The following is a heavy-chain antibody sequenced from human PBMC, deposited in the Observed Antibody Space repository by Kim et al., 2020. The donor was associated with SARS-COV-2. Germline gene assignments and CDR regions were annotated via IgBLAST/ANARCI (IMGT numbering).Heavy chain of an antibody. CDR3: AKDGQHLPTRWEIYYFDY. D-gene: IGHD6-13*01. J-gene: IGHJ4*02. V-gene: IGHV3-30*18. Sequence: GGSLRLSCAASGFTFSSYGMHWVRQAPGKGLEWVAVISYDGSNKFYADSVKGRFTISRDDSKNTLFLQMSGLRAEDTAVYCCAKDGQHLPTRWEIYYFDYWGQGTLVTVSS. CDR2: ISYDGSNK. CDR1: GFTFSSYG.